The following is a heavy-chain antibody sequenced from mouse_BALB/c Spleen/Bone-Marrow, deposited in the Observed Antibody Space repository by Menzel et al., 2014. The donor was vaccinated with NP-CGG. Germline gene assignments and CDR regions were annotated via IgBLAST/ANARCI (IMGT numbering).Heavy chain of an antibody. D-gene: IGHD1-1*01. Sequence: VQRVESGAELVRPGSSVKISCKASGYAFSSYWVNWVKQRPGQGLEWIGQIYPGDGDTNYNGKFRGKATLTADKSSSTAYMQLSSLTFEDSAVYFCARWGGENYVNYCAMDYWGQGTSVTVSS. CDR1: GYAFSSYW. V-gene: IGHV1-80*01. CDR2: IYPGDGDT. CDR3: ARWGGENYVNYCAMDY. J-gene: IGHJ4*01.